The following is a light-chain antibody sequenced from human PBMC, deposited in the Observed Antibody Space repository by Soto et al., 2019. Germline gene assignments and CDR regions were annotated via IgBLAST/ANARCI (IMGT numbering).Light chain of an antibody. CDR1: SSNIGNNY. J-gene: IGLJ2*01. V-gene: IGLV1-51*01. CDR2: DSN. Sequence: QSVLTRPPSVSAAPGQKVTISCSGSSSNIGNNYVSWYQQLPGTAPKLLIYDSNKRPSGIPDRFSCSKSGTSATLGITGLQTGDEADYYCGTWDSSLSAVVFGGGTKLTVL. CDR3: GTWDSSLSAVV.